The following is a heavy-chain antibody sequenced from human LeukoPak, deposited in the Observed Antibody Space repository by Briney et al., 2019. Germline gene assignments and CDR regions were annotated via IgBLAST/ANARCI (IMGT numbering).Heavy chain of an antibody. Sequence: GGSLRLSCAASGFTFSSYEMNWARQAPGKGLEWVSYISSSGSTIYYADSVKGRFTISRDNAKNSLYLQMNSLRAEDTAVYYCANGDCSGGSCYPLPSWFDPWGQGTLVTVSS. J-gene: IGHJ5*02. CDR1: GFTFSSYE. V-gene: IGHV3-48*03. D-gene: IGHD2-15*01. CDR2: ISSSGSTI. CDR3: ANGDCSGGSCYPLPSWFDP.